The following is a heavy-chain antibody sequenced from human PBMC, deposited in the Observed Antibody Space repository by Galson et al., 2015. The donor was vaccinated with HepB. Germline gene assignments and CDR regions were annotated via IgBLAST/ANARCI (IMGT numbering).Heavy chain of an antibody. D-gene: IGHD6-13*01. CDR1: GFTLRSYW. CDR3: ARAIAAAGSL. J-gene: IGHJ3*01. CDR2: IKQDGSEV. V-gene: IGHV3-7*01. Sequence: SLRLSCAASGFTLRSYWISWVRQAPGKGLEWVANIKQDGSEVYYVDSVKGRFTISRDNARNSVYLQMNSLRTEDTASYYCARAIAAAGSLWGQGTMVTVSS.